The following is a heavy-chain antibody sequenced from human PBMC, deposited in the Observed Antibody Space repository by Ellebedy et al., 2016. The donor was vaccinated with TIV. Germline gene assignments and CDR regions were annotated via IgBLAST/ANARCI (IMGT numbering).Heavy chain of an antibody. Sequence: ASVKVSXKASGYTFTGYYIHWLRQAPGQRLEWMGWINPNSGGRNYAQKFQGWVSMTRDTSINTAYLEVRRLTSDDTAVYFCARVMFSYRETYNFDYWGQGTLVTVSS. CDR2: INPNSGGR. V-gene: IGHV1-2*04. CDR1: GYTFTGYY. J-gene: IGHJ4*02. CDR3: ARVMFSYRETYNFDY. D-gene: IGHD5-24*01.